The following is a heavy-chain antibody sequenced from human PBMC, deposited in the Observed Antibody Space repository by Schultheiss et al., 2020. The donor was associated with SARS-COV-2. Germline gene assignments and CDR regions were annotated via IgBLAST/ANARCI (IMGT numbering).Heavy chain of an antibody. CDR2: ISSSGSTI. V-gene: IGHV3-48*03. Sequence: GGSLRLSCAASGFTFSSYEMNWVRQAPGKGLEWVSYISSSGSTIYYADSVKGRFTISRDNSKNTLYLQMNSLRAEDTAVYYCAKDNYYYGMDVWGQGTTVTVSS. J-gene: IGHJ6*02. CDR3: AKDNYYYGMDV. CDR1: GFTFSSYE.